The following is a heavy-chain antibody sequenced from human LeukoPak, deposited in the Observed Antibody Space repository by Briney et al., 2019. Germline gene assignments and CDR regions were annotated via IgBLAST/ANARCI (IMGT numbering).Heavy chain of an antibody. Sequence: GGSLRLSCAASGFTFSRYWMTWVRQAPGKGLEWVATINRDGSETSYGDSVKGRFTISRDSAKNTLYLQMNSLRAEDTALYYCARFNPNSGNCKDVDYWGQGTLVTVSA. CDR1: GFTFSRYW. V-gene: IGHV3-7*01. CDR3: ARFNPNSGNCKDVDY. D-gene: IGHD1-26*01. CDR2: INRDGSET. J-gene: IGHJ4*02.